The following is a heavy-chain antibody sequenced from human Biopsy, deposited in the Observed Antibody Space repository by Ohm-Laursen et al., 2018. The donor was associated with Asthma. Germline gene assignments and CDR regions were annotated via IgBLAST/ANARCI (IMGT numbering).Heavy chain of an antibody. D-gene: IGHD3-22*01. CDR3: ARQSGQDYGDSSGFDI. Sequence: LRLSCAAAGFVFSQCGMHWVRQGPGKGLEWVALVSSDGHNKYYEDSVKGRFTISRDNSRNRLYLQINRLTVEDSAVYFCARQSGQDYGDSSGFDIWGQGTKVAVSS. J-gene: IGHJ3*02. CDR1: GFVFSQCG. CDR2: VSSDGHNK. V-gene: IGHV3-30*03.